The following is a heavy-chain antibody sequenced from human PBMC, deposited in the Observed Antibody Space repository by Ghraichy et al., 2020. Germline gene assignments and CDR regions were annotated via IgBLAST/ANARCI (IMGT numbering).Heavy chain of an antibody. D-gene: IGHD3-9*01. CDR3: AREYYDILTGPPVWFDP. J-gene: IGHJ5*02. Sequence: SETLSLTCTVSGGSISSSSYYWGWIRQPPGKGLEWIGSIYYSGSTYYNPSLKSRVTISVDTSKNQFSLKLSSVTAADTAVYYCAREYYDILTGPPVWFDPWGQGTLVTVSS. V-gene: IGHV4-39*02. CDR2: IYYSGST. CDR1: GGSISSSSYY.